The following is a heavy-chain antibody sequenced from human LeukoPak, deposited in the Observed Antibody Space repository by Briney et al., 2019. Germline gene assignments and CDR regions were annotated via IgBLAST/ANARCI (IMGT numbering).Heavy chain of an antibody. D-gene: IGHD3-22*01. CDR1: GFTFSSYA. Sequence: GGSLRLSCAASGFTFSSYAMSWVRQAPGKGLEWVSAISGSGGSTYYADSVKGRFTISRDNSKNTLYLQMNSLRAEDTAVYYCAKAWGTYYYDSSGYYHFDYWGQGTLVTVSS. CDR3: AKAWGTYYYDSSGYYHFDY. CDR2: ISGSGGST. J-gene: IGHJ4*02. V-gene: IGHV3-23*01.